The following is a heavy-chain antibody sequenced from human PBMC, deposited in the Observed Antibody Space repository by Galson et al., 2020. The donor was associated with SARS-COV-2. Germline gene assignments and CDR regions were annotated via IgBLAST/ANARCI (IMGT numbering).Heavy chain of an antibody. V-gene: IGHV1-69*02. D-gene: IGHD3-22*01. CDR3: ARAKGDYYDSSGYYNLDYAFNV. J-gene: IGHJ3*01. CDR1: GGPFSNYT. CDR2: GIPILALS. Sequence: SVKVSCKASGGPFSNYTISWLRQAPGQGLEWMGRGIPILALSNYAQRFQARVTITADKSTSTAYMELTSLRSEDTAVYYCARAKGDYYDSSGYYNLDYAFNVWGQGTMVTVSS.